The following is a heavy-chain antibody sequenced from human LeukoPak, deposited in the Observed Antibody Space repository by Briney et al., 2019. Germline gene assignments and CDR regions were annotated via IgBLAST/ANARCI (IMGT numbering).Heavy chain of an antibody. CDR3: VKDLYASGLGFCEN. V-gene: IGHV3-74*01. Sequence: PGGSLRLSCAASGFTFSSYWMHWVRQAPGKGLMWVSRINSDGSSTTYADSVKGRFTISRDNSKNTLYLQMSSLRAEDTAFYYCVKDLYASGLGFCENWGQGTLVTVSS. CDR2: INSDGSST. CDR1: GFTFSSYW. J-gene: IGHJ4*02. D-gene: IGHD2/OR15-2a*01.